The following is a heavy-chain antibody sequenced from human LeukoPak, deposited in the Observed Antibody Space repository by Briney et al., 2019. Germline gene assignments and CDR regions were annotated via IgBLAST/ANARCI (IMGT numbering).Heavy chain of an antibody. CDR1: GGSISSYY. D-gene: IGHD4-23*01. Sequence: NPSETLSLTCTASGGSISSYYWSWIRQPPGKGLEWIGYIYYSGSINYNPSLKSRGTISLDTSKNQFCLKLCSGAAAVTSVYYCARRGGYGGTVVDIWRQGTMVTVSS. J-gene: IGHJ3*02. V-gene: IGHV4-59*08. CDR3: ARRGGYGGTVVDI. CDR2: IYYSGSI.